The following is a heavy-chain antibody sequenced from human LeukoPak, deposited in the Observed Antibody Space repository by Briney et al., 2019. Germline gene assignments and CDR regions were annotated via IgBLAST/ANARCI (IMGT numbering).Heavy chain of an antibody. CDR3: ASGAYDFWSGYSSDAFDI. J-gene: IGHJ3*02. Sequence: SQTLSLTCAISGDSVSSNSAAWNWIRQSPSRGLEWLGRTYYRSKWYNDYAVSVKSRITINPDTSKNRFSLQLNSVTPEDTAVYYCASGAYDFWSGYSSDAFDIWGQGTMVTVSS. D-gene: IGHD3-3*01. CDR2: TYYRSKWYN. V-gene: IGHV6-1*01. CDR1: GDSVSSNSAA.